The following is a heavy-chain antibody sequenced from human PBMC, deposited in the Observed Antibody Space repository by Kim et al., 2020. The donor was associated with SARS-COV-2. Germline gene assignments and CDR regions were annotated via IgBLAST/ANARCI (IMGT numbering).Heavy chain of an antibody. CDR2: ISSSSTI. Sequence: GGSLRLSCAASGFTINRYSMSWVRQAPGKGLEWISYISSSSTIYYADSVKGRFTISRDNAKNSLYLQMNSLRDEDTAVYYCVRPPFVDGGAAFYWYFDLWGRGTLVAVSS. CDR1: GFTINRYS. V-gene: IGHV3-48*02. J-gene: IGHJ2*01. CDR3: VRPPFVDGGAAFYWYFDL. D-gene: IGHD2-15*01.